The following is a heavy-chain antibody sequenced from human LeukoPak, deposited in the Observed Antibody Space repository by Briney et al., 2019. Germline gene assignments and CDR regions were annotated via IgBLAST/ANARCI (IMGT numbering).Heavy chain of an antibody. J-gene: IGHJ3*02. D-gene: IGHD1-26*01. Sequence: SEILSLTCTVSGGSISSYYWSWIRQPPGKGLEWIGYIYYSGSTNYNPSLKSRVTISVDTSKNQFSLKLSSVTAADTAVYYCARSPSGSYLSGAFDIWGQGTMVTVSS. V-gene: IGHV4-59*01. CDR2: IYYSGST. CDR3: ARSPSGSYLSGAFDI. CDR1: GGSISSYY.